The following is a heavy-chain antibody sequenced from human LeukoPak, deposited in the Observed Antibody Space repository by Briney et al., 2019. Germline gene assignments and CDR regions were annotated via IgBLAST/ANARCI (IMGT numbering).Heavy chain of an antibody. CDR1: GGSISSYY. Sequence: SETLSLTCTVSGGSISSYYWSWIRQPPGKGLEWIGYIYYSGSTNYNPSLKSRVTISVDTSKNQFSLKLSSVTAADTAVYYCARLSRQQLAHFDYWGQGTLVTVSS. D-gene: IGHD6-13*01. J-gene: IGHJ4*02. CDR2: IYYSGST. CDR3: ARLSRQQLAHFDY. V-gene: IGHV4-59*08.